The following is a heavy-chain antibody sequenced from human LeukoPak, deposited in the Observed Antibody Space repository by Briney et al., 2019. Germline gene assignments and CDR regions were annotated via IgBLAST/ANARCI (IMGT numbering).Heavy chain of an antibody. CDR3: ARKMLGYRYFDY. V-gene: IGHV4-34*01. J-gene: IGHJ4*02. Sequence: SETLSLTCAVYGGSFSGYYWSWIRQPPGKGLEWIGEINHSGSTNYNPSLKSRVTISVDTSKDQFSLKLSSVTAADTAVYYCARKMLGYRYFDYWGQGTLVTASS. D-gene: IGHD3-16*02. CDR1: GGSFSGYY. CDR2: INHSGST.